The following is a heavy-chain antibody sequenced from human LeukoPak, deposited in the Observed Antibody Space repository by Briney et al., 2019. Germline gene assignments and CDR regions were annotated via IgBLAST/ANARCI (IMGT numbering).Heavy chain of an antibody. CDR1: GDSVSGSSIT. V-gene: IGHV6-1*01. CDR2: TYYRSKWYN. Sequence: SQTLSLTCAISGDSVSGSSITWNWIRQSPSRGLEWLGRTYYRSKWYNDYALSVKSRMTINRDTSKNQFSLQVNSETPEDTAVYYCAREGSGSYSLDFWGQGTLVTVSS. J-gene: IGHJ4*02. CDR3: AREGSGSYSLDF. D-gene: IGHD1-26*01.